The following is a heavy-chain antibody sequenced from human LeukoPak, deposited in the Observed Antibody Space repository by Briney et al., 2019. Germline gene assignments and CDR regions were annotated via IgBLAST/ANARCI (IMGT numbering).Heavy chain of an antibody. V-gene: IGHV3-21*01. J-gene: IGHJ4*02. CDR3: ARGPTYGDYLDY. CDR1: GFTFSSYS. CDR2: ISSSSSYI. Sequence: KPGGSLRLSCAASGFTFSSYSMNWVRQAPGKGLEWVSSISSSSSYIYYADSVKGRFTISRDNAKNSLYLQMNGLRAEDTAVYYCARGPTYGDYLDYWGQGTLVTVSS. D-gene: IGHD4-17*01.